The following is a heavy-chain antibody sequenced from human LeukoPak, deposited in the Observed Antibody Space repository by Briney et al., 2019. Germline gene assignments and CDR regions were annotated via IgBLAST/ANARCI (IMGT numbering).Heavy chain of an antibody. D-gene: IGHD6-19*01. Sequence: GASVKVSCKASGYTFTSYYMHWVRQAPGQGLEWMGIINPSGGSTSYAQKFQGRVTMTRDTSISTAYMELSRLRSDDTAVYYCAREGVLAVAGTIEVDAFDIWGQGTMVTVSS. CDR3: AREGVLAVAGTIEVDAFDI. CDR2: INPSGGST. CDR1: GYTFTSYY. J-gene: IGHJ3*02. V-gene: IGHV1-46*01.